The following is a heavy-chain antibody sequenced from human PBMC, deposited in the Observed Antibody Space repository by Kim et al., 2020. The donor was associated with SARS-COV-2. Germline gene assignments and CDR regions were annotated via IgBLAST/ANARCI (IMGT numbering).Heavy chain of an antibody. D-gene: IGHD3-10*01. V-gene: IGHV4-34*01. CDR1: GGSFSGYY. CDR2: INHSGTT. CDR3: ARIRGVNH. Sequence: SETLSLTCAVYGGSFSGYYWSWIRQSPGKGLEWIGEINHSGTTNYNPSLKSRVTISIDTSKKQFSLKLNSVTAADTAVYYCARIRGVNHWGQGTLVAVSS. J-gene: IGHJ5*02.